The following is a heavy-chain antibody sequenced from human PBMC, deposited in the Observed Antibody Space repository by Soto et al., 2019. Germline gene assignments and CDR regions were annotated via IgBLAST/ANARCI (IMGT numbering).Heavy chain of an antibody. J-gene: IGHJ3*02. Sequence: QVQLVQSGAEVKKPGASVKVSCKASGYTFTGYYMHWVRQAPGQGLEWMGWINPNSGGTNYAQKFQGWVTMTRDTSISTPYMELSRLRSDDTAVYYCARTAVATILGFDIWGQGTMVTVSS. V-gene: IGHV1-2*04. D-gene: IGHD5-12*01. CDR1: GYTFTGYY. CDR3: ARTAVATILGFDI. CDR2: INPNSGGT.